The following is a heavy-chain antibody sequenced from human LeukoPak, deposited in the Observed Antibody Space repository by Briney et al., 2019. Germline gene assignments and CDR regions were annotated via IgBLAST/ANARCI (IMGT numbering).Heavy chain of an antibody. CDR3: ARDSSLGWFDP. V-gene: IGHV4-39*07. CDR1: GGSNSSSSYY. CDR2: IYYSGST. D-gene: IGHD6-6*01. J-gene: IGHJ5*02. Sequence: PSETLSLTCTVSGGSNSSSSYYWGWIRQPPGKGLEWIGSIYYSGSTYYNPSLKSRVTISVDTSKNQFSLKLSSVTAADTAVYYCARDSSLGWFDPWGQGTLVTVSS.